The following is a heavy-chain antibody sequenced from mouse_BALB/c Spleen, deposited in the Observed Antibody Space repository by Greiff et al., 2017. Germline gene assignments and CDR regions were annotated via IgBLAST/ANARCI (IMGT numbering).Heavy chain of an antibody. CDR2: ISYSGST. J-gene: IGHJ2*01. D-gene: IGHD2-10*02. CDR1: GYSITSDYA. Sequence: EVQGVESGPGLVKPSQSLSLTCTVTGYSITSDYAWNWIRQFPGNKLEWMGYISYSGSTSYNPSLKSRISITRDTSKNQFCLQLNSVTTEDTATYYCARRLVWGYFDYWGQGTTLTVSS. V-gene: IGHV3-2*02. CDR3: ARRLVWGYFDY.